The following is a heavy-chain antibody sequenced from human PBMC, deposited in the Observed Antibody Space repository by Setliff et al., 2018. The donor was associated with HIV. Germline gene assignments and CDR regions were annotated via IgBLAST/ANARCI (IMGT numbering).Heavy chain of an antibody. CDR1: GDSITNDDYY. Sequence: LSLTCTVSGDSITNDDYYWGWIRQPPGKGLEWIAIIHYNGRTYYDPSLKSRVTIFVDTSKTQFYLKLRSVAASDTAVYYCARYTSKVDWFDPWGQGTLVTVSS. V-gene: IGHV4-39*01. J-gene: IGHJ5*02. CDR2: IHYNGRT. D-gene: IGHD2-2*02. CDR3: ARYTSKVDWFDP.